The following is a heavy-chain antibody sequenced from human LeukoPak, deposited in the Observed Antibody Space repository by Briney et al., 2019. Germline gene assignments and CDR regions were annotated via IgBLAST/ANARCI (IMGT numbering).Heavy chain of an antibody. V-gene: IGHV3-66*04. CDR1: GFTVSSNY. CDR3: ARPHSSGYYYFDY. CDR2: IYSGGST. Sequence: GGSLRLSCAASGFTVSSNYMSWVRQAPGKGLEWVSVIYSGGSTYYADSVKGRFTISRDNSKNTLYLQMNSLRAEGTAVYYCARPHSSGYYYFDYWGQGTLVTVSS. D-gene: IGHD3-22*01. J-gene: IGHJ4*02.